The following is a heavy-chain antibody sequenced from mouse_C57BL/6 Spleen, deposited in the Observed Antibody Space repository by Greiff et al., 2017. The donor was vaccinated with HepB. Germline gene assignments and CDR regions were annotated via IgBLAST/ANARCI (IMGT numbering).Heavy chain of an antibody. J-gene: IGHJ2*01. CDR3: ARRWDYIDY. CDR2: INPSTGGT. CDR1: GYSFTGYY. Sequence: EVQLQQSGPELVKPGASVKISCKASGYSFTGYYMNWVKQSPEKSLEWIGEINPSTGGTTYNQKFKAKATLTVDNTSSTAYMQLKSLTSEDSAVYYCARRWDYIDYWGQGTTLTVAS. V-gene: IGHV1-42*01. D-gene: IGHD4-1*01.